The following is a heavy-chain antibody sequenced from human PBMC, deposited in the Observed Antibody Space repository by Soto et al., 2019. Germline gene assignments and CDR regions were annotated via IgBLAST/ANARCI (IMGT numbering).Heavy chain of an antibody. CDR1: GGSVSSGSYY. Sequence: QVQLQESGPGLVKPSETLSLTCTVSGGSVSSGSYYWSWIRQPPGTGLEWIGYIYYSGSTNYNPSLKSRVTISVDTSKSQFALKLSSVTAADTAVYYCARAEVGIYYFDYWGQGTLVTVSS. V-gene: IGHV4-61*01. D-gene: IGHD3-3*02. J-gene: IGHJ4*02. CDR2: IYYSGST. CDR3: ARAEVGIYYFDY.